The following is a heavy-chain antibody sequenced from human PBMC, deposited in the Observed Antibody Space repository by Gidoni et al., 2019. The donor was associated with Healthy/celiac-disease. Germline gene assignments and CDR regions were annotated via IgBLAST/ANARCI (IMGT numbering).Heavy chain of an antibody. CDR1: GGSISSYY. Sequence: QVQLQESGPGLVKPSETLSLTCTVSGGSISSYYWSWIRQPPGKGLEWIGYIYYSGSTNYNPSLKRRVTISVDTSKNQFSLKLSSVTAADTAVYYCARGNYDSSGEETYFDYWGQGTLVTVSS. CDR3: ARGNYDSSGEETYFDY. J-gene: IGHJ4*02. CDR2: IYYSGST. V-gene: IGHV4-59*01. D-gene: IGHD3-22*01.